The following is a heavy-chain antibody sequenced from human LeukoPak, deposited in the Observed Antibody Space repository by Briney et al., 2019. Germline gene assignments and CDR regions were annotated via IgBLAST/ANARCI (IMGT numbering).Heavy chain of an antibody. Sequence: ASVKVSCKASGYTFTGYYMHWVRQAPGQGLEWMGWINPNSGGTNYAQKFQGRVTMTRDTSISTAYMELSRLRSDDTAVYYCAREKGGDYYYYYGMDVWGQGTTATVSS. CDR1: GYTFTGYY. D-gene: IGHD4-17*01. J-gene: IGHJ6*02. CDR2: INPNSGGT. CDR3: AREKGGDYYYYYGMDV. V-gene: IGHV1-2*02.